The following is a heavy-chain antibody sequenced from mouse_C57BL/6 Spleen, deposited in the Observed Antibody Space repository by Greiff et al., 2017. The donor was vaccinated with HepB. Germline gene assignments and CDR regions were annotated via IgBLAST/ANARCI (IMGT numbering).Heavy chain of an antibody. CDR3: ARGGYYYFDY. Sequence: EVKVVESGPELVKPGASVKMSCKASGYTFTDYNMHWVKQSHGKSLEWIGYINPNNGGTSYNQKFKGKATLTVNKSSSTAYMELRSLTSEDSAVYYCARGGYYYFDYWGQGTTLTVSS. D-gene: IGHD2-3*01. V-gene: IGHV1-22*01. CDR2: INPNNGGT. CDR1: GYTFTDYN. J-gene: IGHJ2*01.